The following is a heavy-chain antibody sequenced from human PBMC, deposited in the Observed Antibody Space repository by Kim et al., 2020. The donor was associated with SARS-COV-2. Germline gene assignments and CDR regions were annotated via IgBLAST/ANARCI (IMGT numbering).Heavy chain of an antibody. J-gene: IGHJ6*02. CDR3: ATSIDLAYYYGMDV. D-gene: IGHD2-21*01. Sequence: PSLQGHVTISADKSISTAYLQWSSLKASDTAMYYCATSIDLAYYYGMDVWGQGTTVTVSS. V-gene: IGHV5-10-1*01.